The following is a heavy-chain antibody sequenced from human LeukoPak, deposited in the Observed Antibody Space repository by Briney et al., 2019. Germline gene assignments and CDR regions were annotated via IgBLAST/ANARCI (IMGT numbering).Heavy chain of an antibody. CDR3: ARRRLGYYFDY. D-gene: IGHD5-24*01. CDR1: GGSFSGYY. J-gene: IGHJ4*02. Sequence: SETLSLTCGVYGGSFSGYYWSWIRQPPGKGLEWIGEINPRGSTNYNPSLKSRVTLSADTSKNQFSLTLNSVTAADTAVYYCARRRLGYYFDYWGQGTLVTASS. V-gene: IGHV4-34*01. CDR2: INPRGST.